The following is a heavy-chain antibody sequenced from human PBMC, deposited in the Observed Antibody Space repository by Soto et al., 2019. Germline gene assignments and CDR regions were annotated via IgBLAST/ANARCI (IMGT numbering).Heavy chain of an antibody. V-gene: IGHV3-23*01. Sequence: PGGSLRLSCAASGFTFSSYAMSWVRQAPGKGLEWVSAISGSGGSTYYADSVKGRFTTSRDNSKNTLYLQMNSLRAEDTAVYYCAKDRDYVWGSYRYWHYYGMDVWGQGTTVTVSS. D-gene: IGHD3-16*02. J-gene: IGHJ6*02. CDR3: AKDRDYVWGSYRYWHYYGMDV. CDR2: ISGSGGST. CDR1: GFTFSSYA.